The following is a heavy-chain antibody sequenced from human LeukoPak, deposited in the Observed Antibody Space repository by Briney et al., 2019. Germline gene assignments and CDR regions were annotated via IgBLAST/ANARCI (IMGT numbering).Heavy chain of an antibody. J-gene: IGHJ4*02. CDR1: GFTFSNAI. CDR2: ITSSSNYI. CDR3: ARDLRL. Sequence: TGGSLRLSCAASGFTFSNAIMNWVRRAPGKGLEWVSSITSSSNYIYYASSVRGRFTIPRDNAKNSLYLQMNSLRAEDTAVYYCARDLRLWGQGTLVTVSS. V-gene: IGHV3-21*01.